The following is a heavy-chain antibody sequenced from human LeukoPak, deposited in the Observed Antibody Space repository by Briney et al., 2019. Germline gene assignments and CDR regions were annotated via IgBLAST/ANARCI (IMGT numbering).Heavy chain of an antibody. CDR3: ARHGSSWSFDY. J-gene: IGHJ4*02. CDR2: VYSTGSA. CDR1: SGSINSDGYY. V-gene: IGHV4-61*02. Sequence: SQTLSLTCTVSSGSINSDGYYWSWIRQPAGKGLEWIGRVYSTGSANYSPSLESRVIISIDTSKNQFSLRLSSVTAADTAVYYCARHGSSWSFDYWGQGTLVTVSS. D-gene: IGHD6-13*01.